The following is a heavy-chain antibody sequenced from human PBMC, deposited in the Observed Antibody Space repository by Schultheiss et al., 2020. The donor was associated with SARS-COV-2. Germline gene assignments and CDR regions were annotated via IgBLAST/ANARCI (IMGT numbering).Heavy chain of an antibody. CDR3: ARGRAVAGTHAFDI. D-gene: IGHD6-19*01. V-gene: IGHV4-34*01. CDR1: GGSISSYY. J-gene: IGHJ3*02. Sequence: SETLSLTCTVSGGSISSYYWSWIRQPAGKGLEWIGEINHSGSTNYNPSLKSRVTISVDTSKNQFSLKLSSVTAADTAVYYCARGRAVAGTHAFDIWGQGTMVTVSS. CDR2: INHSGST.